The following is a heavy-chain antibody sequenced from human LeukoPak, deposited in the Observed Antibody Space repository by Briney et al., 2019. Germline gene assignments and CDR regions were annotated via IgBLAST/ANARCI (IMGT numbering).Heavy chain of an antibody. J-gene: IGHJ4*02. D-gene: IGHD6-25*01. CDR2: IYYSGST. V-gene: IGHV4-39*01. Sequence: PSETPSLTRTVSGGSISSSGFYWGWIPQPPGERPGLVGTIYYSGSTSYNPSLKGRVTMSVDTSKNQFSLKLSSVTAADTAVYYCARHHRSGYYEVDYWGQGTLVTVSS. CDR1: GGSISSSGFY. CDR3: ARHHRSGYYEVDY.